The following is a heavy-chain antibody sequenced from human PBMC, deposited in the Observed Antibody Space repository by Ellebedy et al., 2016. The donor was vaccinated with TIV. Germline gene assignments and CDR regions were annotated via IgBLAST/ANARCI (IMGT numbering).Heavy chain of an antibody. Sequence: GGSLRLXXKGSGYSFANYWIAWVRQMPGKGLEWVGIIDPFDSDTTYSPSFQGQVTMSADKSINTAYLQWSSLKASDTAMYYWARHELGSNAAFDYWGQGTLVTVSS. CDR2: IDPFDSDT. V-gene: IGHV5-51*01. CDR3: ARHELGSNAAFDY. CDR1: GYSFANYW. J-gene: IGHJ4*02. D-gene: IGHD7-27*01.